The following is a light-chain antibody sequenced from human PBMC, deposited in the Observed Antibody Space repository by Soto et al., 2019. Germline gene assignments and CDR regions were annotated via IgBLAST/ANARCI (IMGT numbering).Light chain of an antibody. V-gene: IGKV3-20*01. CDR3: QQYTGPPTT. CDR1: QTVSSNY. J-gene: IGKJ5*01. Sequence: EIILTQSPGTLSLSXCGGATLAXXXSQTVSSNYLAWCQQRPGQAPRLLIYGASTWAAGIPDRFSGSGSGTDFTLTITRLEPEDSAVYFCQQYTGPPTTFGQGTRLEIK. CDR2: GAS.